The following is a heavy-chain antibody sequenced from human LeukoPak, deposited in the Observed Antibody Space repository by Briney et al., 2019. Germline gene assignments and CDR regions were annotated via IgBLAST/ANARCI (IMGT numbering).Heavy chain of an antibody. Sequence: PGGSLRLSCAASGFTFSSYGMHWVRQAPGKGLEWVAVISYDGSNKYYADSVKGRFTISRDNSKNTLYLQMNSLRAEDTAVYYCAKDKTPWGSSSWYYFDYWGRGTLVTVSS. V-gene: IGHV3-30*18. CDR1: GFTFSSYG. CDR3: AKDKTPWGSSSWYYFDY. CDR2: ISYDGSNK. D-gene: IGHD6-13*01. J-gene: IGHJ4*02.